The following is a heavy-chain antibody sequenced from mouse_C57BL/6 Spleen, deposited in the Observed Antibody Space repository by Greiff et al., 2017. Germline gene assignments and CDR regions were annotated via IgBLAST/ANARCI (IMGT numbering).Heavy chain of an antibody. CDR1: GYTFTDYN. CDR2: INPNNGGT. Sequence: EVKLMESGPELVKPGASVKIPCKASGYTFTDYNMDWVKQSHGKSLEWIGDINPNNGGTIYNQKFKGKATLTVDKSSSTAYMELRSLTSEDTAVYYCARWDGYARMDYAMDYWGQGTSVTVSS. J-gene: IGHJ4*01. D-gene: IGHD2-2*01. V-gene: IGHV1-18*01. CDR3: ARWDGYARMDYAMDY.